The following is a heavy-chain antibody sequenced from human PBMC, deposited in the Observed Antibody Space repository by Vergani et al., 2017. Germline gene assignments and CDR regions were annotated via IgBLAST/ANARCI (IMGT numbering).Heavy chain of an antibody. J-gene: IGHJ4*02. D-gene: IGHD1-26*01. Sequence: QVQLVHSGAEVQKPGASVKVSCKASGGTFSSYAISWVRQAPGQGLEWMGGIIPIFGTANYAQKFQGRVTITADESTSTAYMELSSLRSEDTAVYYCAREAVVGATASFDYWGQGTLVTVSS. V-gene: IGHV1-69*01. CDR2: IIPIFGTA. CDR3: AREAVVGATASFDY. CDR1: GGTFSSYA.